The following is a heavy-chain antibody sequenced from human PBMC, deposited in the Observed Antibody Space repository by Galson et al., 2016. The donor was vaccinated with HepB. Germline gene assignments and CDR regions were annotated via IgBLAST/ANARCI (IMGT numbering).Heavy chain of an antibody. V-gene: IGHV5-51*01. CDR1: GSTFTDFW. Sequence: QSGAEVTKPGESLKISCQGFGSTFTDFWIAWVRQMPGKGLEWMGLIYPSDSGTRYSPSFQGQVTISVEKSINTAYLQWSSLKASDTAIYYCSSPFYDTSGYYFDGMDVWGRGTTVIVSS. J-gene: IGHJ6*02. CDR2: IYPSDSGT. D-gene: IGHD3-22*01. CDR3: SSPFYDTSGYYFDGMDV.